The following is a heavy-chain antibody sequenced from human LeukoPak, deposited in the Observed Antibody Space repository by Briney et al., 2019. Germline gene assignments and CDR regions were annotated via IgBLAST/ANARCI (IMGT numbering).Heavy chain of an antibody. D-gene: IGHD1-14*01. V-gene: IGHV3-30-3*01. CDR3: ARGAGIIDY. Sequence: GGSLRLSCAASGVTFSSYAMHWVRQAPGKGLEWVAVISYDGSNKYYADSVKGRFTISRDNSKNTLYLQMNSLRAEDTAVYYCARGAGIIDYWGQGTLVTVSS. CDR1: GVTFSSYA. CDR2: ISYDGSNK. J-gene: IGHJ4*02.